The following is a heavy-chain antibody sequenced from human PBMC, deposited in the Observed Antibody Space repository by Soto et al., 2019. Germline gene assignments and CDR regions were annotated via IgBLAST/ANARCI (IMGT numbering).Heavy chain of an antibody. CDR2: MYSGGTT. J-gene: IGHJ2*01. CDR1: GFTVSSNY. V-gene: IGHV3-53*04. CDR3: ARHLRLVGFGEFDL. D-gene: IGHD3-10*01. Sequence: EVQLVESGGGLVQPGWSLRLSCAASGFTVSSNYMSWVRQAPGKGLEWVSFMYSGGTTHYADSVRGRFTISRHNSKNTLYLEMNSLRAEDTALYYCARHLRLVGFGEFDLWGRGTLVTVSS.